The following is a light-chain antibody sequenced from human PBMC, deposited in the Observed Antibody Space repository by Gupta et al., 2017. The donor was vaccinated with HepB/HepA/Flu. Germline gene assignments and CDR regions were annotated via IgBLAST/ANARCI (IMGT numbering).Light chain of an antibody. J-gene: IGLJ2*01. Sequence: SYELTQPLPVSVSPGQTARIPCSGDALPKQYAYWYQQKPGQAPVLVIYTDSERPSGIPERFSGSSSGTTVTLTISGVQAEDEADYYCQSADSSGTYPVVFGGGTKLTVL. V-gene: IGLV3-25*03. CDR2: TDS. CDR3: QSADSSGTYPVV. CDR1: ALPKQY.